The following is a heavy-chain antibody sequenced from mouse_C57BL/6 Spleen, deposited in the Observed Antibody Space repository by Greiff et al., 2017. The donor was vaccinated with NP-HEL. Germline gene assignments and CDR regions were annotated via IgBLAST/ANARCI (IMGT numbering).Heavy chain of an antibody. J-gene: IGHJ4*01. V-gene: IGHV5-9*01. D-gene: IGHD1-1*01. CDR2: IRGGGGNI. Sequence: EVKLVESGGGLVKPGGSLKLSCAASGFTFSSYTMSWVRQTPEKRLEWVATIRGGGGNIYYPDSVKGRFTISRDNAKNTLYLQMSSLRSEDTALYYCARHRTTVVPYYYAMDYWGQGTSVTVSS. CDR3: ARHRTTVVPYYYAMDY. CDR1: GFTFSSYT.